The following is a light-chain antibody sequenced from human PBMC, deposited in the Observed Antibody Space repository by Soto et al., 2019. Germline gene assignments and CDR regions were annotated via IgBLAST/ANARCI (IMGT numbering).Light chain of an antibody. CDR3: QQSYSTPQT. CDR2: AAS. Sequence: DIQMTQSPSSLSAALGDRVTMTCRASQSISSYLNWYQQKPGKAPKLLIYAASSLQSGVPSRFSGSGSGTDFTLTISSLQPEDFATYYCQQSYSTPQTFGQGTKVDIK. V-gene: IGKV1-39*01. J-gene: IGKJ1*01. CDR1: QSISSY.